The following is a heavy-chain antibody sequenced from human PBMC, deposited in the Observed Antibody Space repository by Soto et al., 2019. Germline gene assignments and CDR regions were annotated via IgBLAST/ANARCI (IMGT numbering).Heavy chain of an antibody. CDR3: ASDTAVTPVNNFQH. Sequence: QVQLVQSGAEVKKPGASVKVSCKASGYTFISYGISWVRQAPGQGLEWMGWISGYNGNTNYAQKLQGRVTMTTDTSTSTAYMELRSLGSDDTATYYCASDTAVTPVNNFQHWGQGTLVTVSS. CDR1: GYTFISYG. V-gene: IGHV1-18*01. J-gene: IGHJ1*01. CDR2: ISGYNGNT. D-gene: IGHD4-17*01.